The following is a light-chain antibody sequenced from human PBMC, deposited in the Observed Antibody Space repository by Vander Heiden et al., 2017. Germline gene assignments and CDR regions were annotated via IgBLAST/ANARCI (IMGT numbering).Light chain of an antibody. V-gene: IGLV7-43*01. CDR2: STI. Sequence: QTVVTQEPSLTVSPGRTVTLTCASSTGAVTSGHYPSWFQQKPGQAPRPLIYSTINNHSWTPARFSGSLLGGKAALKLSGVQPEDEAEYYCLLYYGGAQVFGGGTKLTVL. CDR3: LLYYGGAQV. J-gene: IGLJ2*01. CDR1: TGAVTSGHY.